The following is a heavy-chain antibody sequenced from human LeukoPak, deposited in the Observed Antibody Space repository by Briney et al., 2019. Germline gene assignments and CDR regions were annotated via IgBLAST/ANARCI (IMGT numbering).Heavy chain of an antibody. J-gene: IGHJ6*02. CDR1: GYTFTSYY. CDR2: INPSGGST. Sequence: VSVKVSCKASGYTFTSYYMHWVRQAPGQGLEWMGIINPSGGSTSYAQKFQGRVTMTRDTSTSTVYMELSSLRSEDTAVHYCARDKSGWYPRTYGMDVWGQGTTVTVSS. CDR3: ARDKSGWYPRTYGMDV. V-gene: IGHV1-46*01. D-gene: IGHD6-19*01.